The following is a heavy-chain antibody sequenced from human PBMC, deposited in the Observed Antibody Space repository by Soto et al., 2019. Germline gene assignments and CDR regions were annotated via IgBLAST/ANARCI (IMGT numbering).Heavy chain of an antibody. CDR1: GFNFTRYA. CDR3: ARDRETTVAGVVGGFDP. V-gene: IGHV3-23*01. CDR2: VSSGGDPT. Sequence: EVQLLDSGGDLVQPGGSLRLSCAASGFNFTRYALTWVRQAPGKGLEWVSSVSSGGDPTYYEKSVRGRFTISRDNSKNIRYLQMNRLRPDDKAIDYCARDRETTVAGVVGGFDPWGQGTLVIVSS. J-gene: IGHJ5*02. D-gene: IGHD6-19*01.